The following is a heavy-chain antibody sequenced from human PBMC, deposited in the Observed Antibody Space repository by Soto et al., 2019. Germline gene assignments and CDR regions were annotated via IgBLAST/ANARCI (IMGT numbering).Heavy chain of an antibody. Sequence: QVQLVQSGAEVKKPGASVKVSCKASGYSFTGYGISWVRQAPGQGLEWMGWINGYNGNTNYVQKVQGRVTMTTDAATSTAYMELRSLRSDDTAVYFCARDVGGGDCEWCFDHWCQRTLVTVSS. V-gene: IGHV1-18*04. CDR2: INGYNGNT. J-gene: IGHJ4*02. CDR3: ARDVGGGDCEWCFDH. D-gene: IGHD2-21*02. CDR1: GYSFTGYG.